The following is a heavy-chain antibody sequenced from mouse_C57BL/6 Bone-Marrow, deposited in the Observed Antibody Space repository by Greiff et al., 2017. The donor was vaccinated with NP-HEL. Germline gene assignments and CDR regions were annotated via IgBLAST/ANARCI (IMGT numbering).Heavy chain of an antibody. V-gene: IGHV1-52*01. Sequence: QVQLQQPGAELVRPGSSVKLSCKASGYTFTSYWMHWVKQRPIQGLEWIGNIDPSDSETHYNQKFKDKATLTVDKSSSTAYMQLSSLTSEDSAVYYCARPTMVTTPFYWAMDDWGQGTSVTVSS. CDR1: GYTFTSYW. D-gene: IGHD2-10*01. J-gene: IGHJ4*01. CDR2: IDPSDSET. CDR3: ARPTMVTTPFYWAMDD.